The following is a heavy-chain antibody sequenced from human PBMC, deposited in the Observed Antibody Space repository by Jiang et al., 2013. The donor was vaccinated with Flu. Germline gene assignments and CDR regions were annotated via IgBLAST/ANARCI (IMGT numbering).Heavy chain of an antibody. CDR3: ARDRNYHDSSGYYNWFDP. J-gene: IGHJ5*02. D-gene: IGHD3-22*01. Sequence: KVSCKASGGTFSTDSISWVRQAPGQGLEWMGRIIPMVGIANYAQKFQGRVTITADKSTSTAYLELISLRSEDTAVYYCARDRNYHDSSGYYNWFDPWGQGTLVTVSP. CDR2: IIPMVGIA. V-gene: IGHV1-69*04. CDR1: GGTFSTDS.